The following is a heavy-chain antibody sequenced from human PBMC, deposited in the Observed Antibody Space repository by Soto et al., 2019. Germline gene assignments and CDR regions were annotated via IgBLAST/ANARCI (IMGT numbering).Heavy chain of an antibody. Sequence: QVQLRESGPGLVKPSQTLSLTCTVSGGSINSGGYYWNWIRQHPGKGLEWIGDMYYSGSTYDNPFLRSRVIISADTSENHSSLKLSSVTAADTAVYFCARGYRQSGYSSSWVFDYRGPGTLVNVSS. J-gene: IGHJ4*02. CDR3: ARGYRQSGYSSSWVFDY. V-gene: IGHV4-31*03. CDR2: MYYSGST. D-gene: IGHD6-13*01. CDR1: GGSINSGGYY.